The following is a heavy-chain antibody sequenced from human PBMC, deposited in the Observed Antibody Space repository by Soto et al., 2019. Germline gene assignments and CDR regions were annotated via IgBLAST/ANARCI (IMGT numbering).Heavy chain of an antibody. D-gene: IGHD1-20*01. CDR2: IFYSGST. CDR1: GGSISNYY. J-gene: IGHJ4*02. Sequence: PSETLSLTCTVSGGSISNYYWSWIRQPPGRGLEWIGHIFYSGSTNYNPALKSRVTISVDTSKSQFSLKLSSVTAADTAVYYCAREAYNWNDYYFDYWGQGTLVTVSS. V-gene: IGHV4-59*01. CDR3: AREAYNWNDYYFDY.